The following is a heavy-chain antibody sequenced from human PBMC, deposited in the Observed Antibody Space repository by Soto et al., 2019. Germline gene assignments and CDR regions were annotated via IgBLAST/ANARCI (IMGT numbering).Heavy chain of an antibody. V-gene: IGHV4-4*01. CDR2: IYHDGYT. J-gene: IGHJ4*02. D-gene: IGHD1-26*01. CDR1: GDSISSNYW. CDR3: ASNPGRGRDQDC. Sequence: QVQLQESGPGLVKPAGTLSLTCAVSGDSISSNYWWTWVRQSPGKGLEWIGEIYHDGYTSYNPSVKSRITIDMDKSRNQFSLSLSSVTAADTAVYSCASNPGRGRDQDCWGQGTLVTVSS.